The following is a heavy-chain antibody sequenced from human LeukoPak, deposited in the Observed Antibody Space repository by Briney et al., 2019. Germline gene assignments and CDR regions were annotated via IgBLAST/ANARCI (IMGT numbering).Heavy chain of an antibody. CDR3: ARARASRSSSWYRVTNYYYYGMDV. CDR2: IYYSGST. J-gene: IGHJ6*02. CDR1: GGSISSGDYY. Sequence: SQTLSLTCTVSGGSISSGDYYWSWIRQPPGKGLEWIGYIYYSGSTYYNPSLKSRVTISVDTSKNQFSLKLSSVTAADTAVYYCARARASRSSSWYRVTNYYYYGMDVWGQGTTVTVSS. V-gene: IGHV4-30-4*01. D-gene: IGHD6-13*01.